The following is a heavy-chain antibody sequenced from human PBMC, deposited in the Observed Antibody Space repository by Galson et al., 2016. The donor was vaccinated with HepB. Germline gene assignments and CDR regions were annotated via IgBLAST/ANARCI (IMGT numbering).Heavy chain of an antibody. Sequence: SLRLSCAASGFSFRYNWIHWVRQAPGKGLVWVSRIDSDGTSTSYADSVKGRFTISRDNSKNTLYLQFDSLRAEDTAVYYCAREGYHGSGGINYYYYAMDVWGQGTTVTVSS. CDR3: AREGYHGSGGINYYYYAMDV. D-gene: IGHD3-10*01. CDR2: IDSDGTST. V-gene: IGHV3-74*01. J-gene: IGHJ6*02. CDR1: GFSFRYNW.